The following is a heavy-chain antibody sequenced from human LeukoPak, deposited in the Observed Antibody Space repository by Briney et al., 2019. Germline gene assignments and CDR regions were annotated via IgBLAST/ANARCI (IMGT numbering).Heavy chain of an antibody. CDR2: IWYDGSNK. D-gene: IGHD3-10*01. V-gene: IGHV3-33*01. J-gene: IGHJ4*02. CDR1: GFTFSSYG. CDR3: ARGLWFGELLSYFDY. Sequence: GGSLRLSCAASGFTFSSYGMHWVRQAPGKGLEWVAVIWYDGSNKYYADSVKGRFTISRDNSKNTLYLQMNSLRAEDTAVYYCARGLWFGELLSYFDYWGRGTLVTVSS.